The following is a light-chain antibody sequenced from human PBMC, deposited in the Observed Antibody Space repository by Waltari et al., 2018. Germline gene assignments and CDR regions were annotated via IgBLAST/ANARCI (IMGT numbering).Light chain of an antibody. CDR3: AAWDDSLSGWV. CDR1: SSNIGSNY. V-gene: IGLV1-47*01. CDR2: DNN. J-gene: IGLJ3*02. Sequence: QSVLTQPPSASGTPGQRVTISCSGSSSNIGSNYVYWYQQFPGTAPKLLIYDNNQRPSGVPDRFSGSKSGTSASLAISGLRSKDEADYYCAAWDDSLSGWVFGGGTKVTVL.